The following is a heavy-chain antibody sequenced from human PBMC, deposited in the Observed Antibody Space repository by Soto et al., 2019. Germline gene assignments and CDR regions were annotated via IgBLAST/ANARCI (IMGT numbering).Heavy chain of an antibody. J-gene: IGHJ4*02. V-gene: IGHV1-3*01. CDR3: ARVRMLWYGELSH. CDR2: ISPGNGNT. CDR1: GYTFMTYA. D-gene: IGHD3-10*01. Sequence: QVQLVQSGAEVKKPGASVKISCKTSGYTFMTYALHWVRQAPGQRPAWMGWISPGNGNTEYSQKLQGRVTITRDTSARTVFMEVANMTSEDPAVYYCARVRMLWYGELSHWGQGTQVIVSA.